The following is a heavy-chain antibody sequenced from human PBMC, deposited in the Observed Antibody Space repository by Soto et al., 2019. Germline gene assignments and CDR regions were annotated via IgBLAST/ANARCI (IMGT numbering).Heavy chain of an antibody. Sequence: PGGSLRLSCAASGFTFSDHYMSWIRQAPGKGLEWVSYISSSGDIIYYADSVKGRFTISRDNAKNSLYLQMNSLRADDTAVYFCAKSLSASPNYFFDSWGQGTLVTVSS. D-gene: IGHD1-1*01. V-gene: IGHV3-11*01. CDR3: AKSLSASPNYFFDS. CDR1: GFTFSDHY. CDR2: ISSSGDII. J-gene: IGHJ4*02.